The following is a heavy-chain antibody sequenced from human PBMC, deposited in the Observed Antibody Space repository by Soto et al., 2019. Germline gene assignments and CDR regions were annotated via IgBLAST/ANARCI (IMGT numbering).Heavy chain of an antibody. V-gene: IGHV3-23*01. CDR2: ISGSGTTA. D-gene: IGHD6-19*01. CDR3: AKTTDGWFSAFEI. Sequence: EVQLLESGGGLVQPGGSLRLSCAAPGFVFSSYAMSWVRQAPGKGLEWVSAISGSGTTAYYADSVKGRFIFSRDNPKNTMYLQMNSLRAEDTAVYFCAKTTDGWFSAFEIWGQGTVVTVSS. J-gene: IGHJ3*02. CDR1: GFVFSSYA.